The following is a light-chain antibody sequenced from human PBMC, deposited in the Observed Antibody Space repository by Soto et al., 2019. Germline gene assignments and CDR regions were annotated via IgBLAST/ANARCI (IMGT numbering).Light chain of an antibody. CDR1: QSVSSY. Sequence: EIVLTQSPATLSLSPGERATLSCRASQSVSSYLAWYQQKSGQAPRLLIYDASNRATGIPARFSGSGSGTDFTLTISSLEAEDFAVYYCQQRRRWPRAFGQATKVEFK. CDR2: DAS. CDR3: QQRRRWPRA. J-gene: IGKJ1*01. V-gene: IGKV3-11*01.